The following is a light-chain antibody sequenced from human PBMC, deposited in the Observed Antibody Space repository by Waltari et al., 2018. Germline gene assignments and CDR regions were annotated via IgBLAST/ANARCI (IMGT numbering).Light chain of an antibody. V-gene: IGKV3-11*01. CDR3: QHRDRT. Sequence: IVLTQSPATLSLSPGDRATLSCRASQGGIDFLAWYQQRPGQAPRLLIYDTFNRAPGIPARFRGSGSGTDFTLTISSLEPEDFAVYYCQHRDRTFGQGTKVETK. J-gene: IGKJ1*01. CDR1: QGGIDF. CDR2: DTF.